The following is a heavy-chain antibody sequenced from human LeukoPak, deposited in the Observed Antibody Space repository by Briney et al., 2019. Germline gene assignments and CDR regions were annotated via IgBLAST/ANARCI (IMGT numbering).Heavy chain of an antibody. D-gene: IGHD6-19*01. Sequence: SETLSLTCTVSGGSISSYYWSWIRQPPGKGMEWIGYIYYSGSTNYNPSLKSRATISVDTSKNQFSLKLSSVTAADTAVYYCARDFPGYSSGWPSWFDYWGQGTLVTVSS. CDR2: IYYSGST. CDR3: ARDFPGYSSGWPSWFDY. V-gene: IGHV4-59*12. CDR1: GGSISSYY. J-gene: IGHJ4*02.